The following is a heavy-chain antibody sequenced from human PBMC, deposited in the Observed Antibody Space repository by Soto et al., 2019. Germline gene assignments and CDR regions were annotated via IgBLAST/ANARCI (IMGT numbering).Heavy chain of an antibody. CDR1: GGTFSSYP. CDR2: IIPFFGTS. V-gene: IGHV1-69*01. CDR3: ARVGHITNYGMAV. D-gene: IGHD1-26*01. J-gene: IGHJ6*02. Sequence: QVQLVQSGAEVKKPGSSVNVSCEASGGTFSSYPINWVRQAPGQGLEWMGGIIPFFGTSNYAQTFQGRVTITADDSTSTAYMELRSLRSEDTAVYYCARVGHITNYGMAVWGQGTTVTVSS.